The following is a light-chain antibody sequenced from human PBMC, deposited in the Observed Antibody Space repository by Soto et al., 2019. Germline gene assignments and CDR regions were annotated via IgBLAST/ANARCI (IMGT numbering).Light chain of an antibody. CDR2: DAS. J-gene: IGKJ5*01. V-gene: IGKV3-11*01. CDR3: QQRSNWPPGFT. CDR1: QSVSSY. Sequence: EIVLTQSPATLSLSPGERATLSCRASQSVSSYLAWYQQKPGQAPRLLIYDASNRATGIPARFSGSGSGTDFTLTISSLEPEDFAVYYCQQRSNWPPGFTFGQGNDWRL.